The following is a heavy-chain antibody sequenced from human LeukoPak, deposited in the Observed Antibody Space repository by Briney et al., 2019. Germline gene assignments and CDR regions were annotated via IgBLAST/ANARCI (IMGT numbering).Heavy chain of an antibody. V-gene: IGHV4-31*03. CDR3: ASPTRLYYFDY. CDR1: GGSISSGGYY. Sequence: SETLSLTCTVSGGSISSGGYYWSWIRQHPGKGLEWIGYIHYSGSTYYNPSLKSRVTISVDTSKNQFSLKLSSVTAADTAVYYCASPTRLYYFDYWGQGTLVTVSS. J-gene: IGHJ4*02. CDR2: IHYSGST.